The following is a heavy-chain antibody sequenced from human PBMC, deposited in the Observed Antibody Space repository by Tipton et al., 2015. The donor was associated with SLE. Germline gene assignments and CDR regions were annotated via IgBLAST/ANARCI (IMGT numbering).Heavy chain of an antibody. CDR3: AKESIIVPPWFAR. CDR2: VYGASRT. J-gene: IGHJ5*02. CDR1: RFTFSSYN. D-gene: IGHD2/OR15-2a*01. V-gene: IGHV3-21*04. Sequence: GSLRLSCTASRFTFSSYNMNWIRQPPGKGLEWVASVYGASRTHYSASAWGRFTISRDNTQNSLYLQMNTLRAEDTAVYYCAKESIIVPPWFARWGQGALVTVSS.